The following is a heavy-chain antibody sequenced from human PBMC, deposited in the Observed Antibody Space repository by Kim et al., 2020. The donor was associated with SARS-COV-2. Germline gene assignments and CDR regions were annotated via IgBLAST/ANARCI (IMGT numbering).Heavy chain of an antibody. Sequence: GGSLRLSCAASGFTFSSYAMHWVRQAPGKGLEWVAVISYDGSNKYYADSVKGRFTISRDNSKNTLYLQMNSLRAEDTAVYYCARDRVAAAGSRLFDYWG. J-gene: IGHJ4*01. D-gene: IGHD6-13*01. CDR3: ARDRVAAAGSRLFDY. V-gene: IGHV3-30*04. CDR2: ISYDGSNK. CDR1: GFTFSSYA.